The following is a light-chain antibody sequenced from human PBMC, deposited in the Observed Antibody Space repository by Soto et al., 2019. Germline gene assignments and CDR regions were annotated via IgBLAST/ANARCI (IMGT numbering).Light chain of an antibody. J-gene: IGKJ5*01. V-gene: IGKV3-20*01. CDR3: QQYDSSLIT. CDR1: QSVSSNY. Sequence: EIVLTQSPGTLSLSPGERATLSCRASQSVSSNYLAWYQQKPGQAPRLLIYDASSRATGIPDRFSGSGSGTDFSLTISRLEPEDFAVYTCQQYDSSLITFGQGTRLEIK. CDR2: DAS.